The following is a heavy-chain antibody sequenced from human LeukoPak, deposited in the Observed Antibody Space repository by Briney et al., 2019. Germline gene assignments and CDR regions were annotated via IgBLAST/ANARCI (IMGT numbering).Heavy chain of an antibody. J-gene: IGHJ6*04. CDR3: ARDESPDCSSTSCTGLVDV. V-gene: IGHV1-46*01. D-gene: IGHD2-2*01. CDR2: INPSGGST. Sequence: GASVKVSCKASGYTFTSYYMHWVRQAPGQGLEWMGIINPSGGSTSYAQKFQGRVTMTRDMSTSTVYMELSSLRSEDTAVYYCARDESPDCSSTSCTGLVDVWGKGTTVTVSS. CDR1: GYTFTSYY.